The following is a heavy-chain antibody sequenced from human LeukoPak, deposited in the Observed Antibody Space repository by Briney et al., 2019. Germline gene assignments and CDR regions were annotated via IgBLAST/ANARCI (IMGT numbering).Heavy chain of an antibody. J-gene: IGHJ5*02. CDR2: IIPIFGTA. V-gene: IGHV1-69*05. CDR3: ARGLAWNYYGSGNH. CDR1: GGTFSSYA. Sequence: GSSVKVSCKASGGTFSSYAISWVRQAPGQGLEWMGRIIPIFGTANYAQKFQGRVTITTDESTSTAYMELSSLRSEDTAVYYCARGLAWNYYGSGNHWGQGTLVTVSS. D-gene: IGHD3-10*01.